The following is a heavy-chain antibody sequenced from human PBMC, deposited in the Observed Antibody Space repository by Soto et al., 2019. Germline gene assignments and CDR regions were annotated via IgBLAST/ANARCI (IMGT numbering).Heavy chain of an antibody. D-gene: IGHD6-19*01. CDR2: IWYDGSNK. V-gene: IGHV3-33*01. CDR1: GFAFNTYG. J-gene: IGHJ4*02. Sequence: QVELVESGGGVVQPGRSLRLSCAASGFAFNTYGMHWVRQAPGKGLEWVALIWYDGSNKYYADSVKGRFTISRDNSKNTLDLQMNSLRAEDTAVYYCARWGLAVDDTVAASFDSWGQGTLITVSS. CDR3: ARWGLAVDDTVAASFDS.